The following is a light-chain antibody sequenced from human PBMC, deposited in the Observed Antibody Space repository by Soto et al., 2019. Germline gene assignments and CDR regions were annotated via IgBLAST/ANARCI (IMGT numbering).Light chain of an antibody. CDR1: SSNIGAGYD. CDR3: QSYDRSLSACV. V-gene: IGLV1-40*01. CDR2: GNS. J-gene: IGLJ3*02. Sequence: QSVLTQPPSVSGAQGPRVTISCTGSSSNIGAGYDVYWYQQLPGTAPKVLIYGNSNRPSGVPDRFSGFKSGTSASLAITGLQAEDEADYHCQSYDRSLSACVFGGGTKFTVL.